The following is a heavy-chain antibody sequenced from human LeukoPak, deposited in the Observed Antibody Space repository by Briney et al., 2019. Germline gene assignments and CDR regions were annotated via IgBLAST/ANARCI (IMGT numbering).Heavy chain of an antibody. V-gene: IGHV2-5*01. CDR3: AHRPSGMAAVSFES. D-gene: IGHD6-13*01. J-gene: IGHJ4*02. CDR2: INSNDDK. CDR1: GFSLRTTGVG. Sequence: SGPTLVNPTQTLRLTCSFSGFSLRTTGVGVGWIRQPPGKALEWLALINSNDDKRYSPSLKSRLTISRDTSKNQVVLTMTNMDPADTATYDCAHRPSGMAAVSFESWGQGNLVTVSS.